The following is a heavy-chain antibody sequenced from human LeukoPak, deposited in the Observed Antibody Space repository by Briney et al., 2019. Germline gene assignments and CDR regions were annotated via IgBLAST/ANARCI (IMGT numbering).Heavy chain of an antibody. CDR1: GYSFTNYW. D-gene: IGHD5-18*01. Sequence: GESLKISCKGSGYSFTNYWIGWVRQMPGKGLEWMGIIYPGDSDTRYSPSFQGQVTISADKSISTAYLQWSSLKASDTAMYYCARHGVPVDTAMANWFDPWGQGTLVTVSS. V-gene: IGHV5-51*01. J-gene: IGHJ5*02. CDR3: ARHGVPVDTAMANWFDP. CDR2: IYPGDSDT.